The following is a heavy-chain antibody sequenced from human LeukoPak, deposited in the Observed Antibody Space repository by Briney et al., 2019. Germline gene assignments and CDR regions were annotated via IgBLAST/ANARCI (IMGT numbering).Heavy chain of an antibody. CDR2: IYYSGNT. D-gene: IGHD6-6*01. J-gene: IGHJ5*02. CDR1: GGSISSSSYY. V-gene: IGHV4-39*07. CDR3: ARVDYSSSIFDP. Sequence: PSETLSLTCTVSGGSISSSSYYWGWIRQPPGKGLEWIGNIYYSGNTYYNPSLKSRVTISVDTSKNQFSLKLGSVTAADTAVYYCARVDYSSSIFDPWGQGTLVTVSS.